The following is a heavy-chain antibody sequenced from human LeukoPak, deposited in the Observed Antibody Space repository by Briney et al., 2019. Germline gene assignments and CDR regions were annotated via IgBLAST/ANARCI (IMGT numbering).Heavy chain of an antibody. Sequence: SETPSLTCAVYGGSFSGYYWGWIRQPPGKGLEWIGSIYHSGSTYYNPSLKSRVTISVDTSKNQFSLKLSSVTAADTAVYYCARRQARDFWSGYPDSNWFDPWGQGTLVTVSS. CDR1: GGSFSGYY. CDR3: ARRQARDFWSGYPDSNWFDP. V-gene: IGHV4-38-2*01. J-gene: IGHJ5*02. D-gene: IGHD3-3*01. CDR2: IYHSGST.